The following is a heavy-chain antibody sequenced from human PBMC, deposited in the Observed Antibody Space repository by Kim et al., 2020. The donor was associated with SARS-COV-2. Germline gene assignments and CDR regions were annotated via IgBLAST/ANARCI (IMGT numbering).Heavy chain of an antibody. V-gene: IGHV3-33*01. D-gene: IGHD3-3*01. J-gene: IGHJ4*02. CDR3: ARWGGVGTKYMGY. CDR2: ITDEGRTK. CDR1: GYNFRVQG. Sequence: GGSLRLSCAASGYNFRVQGMHWVRQPPGRGLEWVAAITDEGRTKYYTESVKGRFIISKDNARNTLFLQMNSLRVEDTAVYYCARWGGVGTKYMGYWGQ.